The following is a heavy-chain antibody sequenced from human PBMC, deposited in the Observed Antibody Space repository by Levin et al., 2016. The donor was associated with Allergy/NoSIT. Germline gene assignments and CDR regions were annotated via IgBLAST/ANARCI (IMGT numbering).Heavy chain of an antibody. CDR3: ARGGTAAWSGYYMSPYYYYYMDV. Sequence: SETLSLTCTVSGGSISSYYWSWIRQPPGKGLEWIGYIYYSGSTNYNPSLKSRVTISVDTSKNQFSLKLSSVTAADTAVYYCARGGTAAWSGYYMSPYYYYYMDVWGKGTTVTVSS. J-gene: IGHJ6*03. D-gene: IGHD3-3*01. CDR2: IYYSGST. CDR1: GGSISSYY. V-gene: IGHV4-59*01.